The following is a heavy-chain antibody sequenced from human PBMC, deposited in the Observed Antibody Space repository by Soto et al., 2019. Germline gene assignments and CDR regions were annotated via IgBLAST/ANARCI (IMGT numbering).Heavy chain of an antibody. J-gene: IGHJ5*02. CDR3: ARQGGGSAVGPLNWFDP. CDR2: ISSSGST. D-gene: IGHD3-10*01. Sequence: SETLSLTCTVSNGSISSTFYYWGWIRQPPGKGLEWIGSISSSGSTYHNSSLKSRVTISIDASNNEFSLRLISVTAADTGVYYCARQGGGSAVGPLNWFDPWGQGTLVTVSS. V-gene: IGHV4-39*01. CDR1: NGSISSTFYY.